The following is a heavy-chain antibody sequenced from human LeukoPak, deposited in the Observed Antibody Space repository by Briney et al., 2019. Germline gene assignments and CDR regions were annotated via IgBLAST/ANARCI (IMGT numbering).Heavy chain of an antibody. V-gene: IGHV4-59*01. J-gene: IGHJ4*02. Sequence: SETLSLTCTVSGGAISSYYWSWIRQPPGKGLEWIGYIYYSGGTKYNPSLMSRVTIPVDRAQSQFSLSLSSATAADTAVYYCARDGLYDSSGYYMDSWGQGTLVIVSS. CDR2: IYYSGGT. CDR1: GGAISSYY. CDR3: ARDGLYDSSGYYMDS. D-gene: IGHD3-22*01.